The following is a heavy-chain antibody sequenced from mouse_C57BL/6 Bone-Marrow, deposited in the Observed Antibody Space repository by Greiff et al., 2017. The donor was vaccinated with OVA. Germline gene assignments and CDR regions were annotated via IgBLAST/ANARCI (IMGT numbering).Heavy chain of an antibody. J-gene: IGHJ1*03. CDR3: ARRPYGSSYAYFDV. D-gene: IGHD1-1*01. CDR1: GYSITSGYY. V-gene: IGHV3-6*01. Sequence: ESGPGLVKPSQSLSLTCSVTGYSITSGYYWNWIRQFPGNKLEWMGYISYDGSNNYNPSLKNRISITRDTSKNQFFLKLNSVTTEDTATYYCARRPYGSSYAYFDVWGTGTTVTVSS. CDR2: ISYDGSN.